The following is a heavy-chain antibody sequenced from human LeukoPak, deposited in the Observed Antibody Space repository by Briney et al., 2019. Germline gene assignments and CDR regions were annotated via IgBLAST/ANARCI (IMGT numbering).Heavy chain of an antibody. CDR1: GFTFSSYA. Sequence: GGSLRLSCAASGFTFSSYAMHWVRQAPGKGLEWVAVISYDGSNKYYADSVKGRFTISRDNSKNTLYLQMNSQRAEDTAVYYCARGGSSSSAGSVAYWGQGTLVTVSS. V-gene: IGHV3-30-3*01. CDR3: ARGGSSSSAGSVAY. J-gene: IGHJ4*02. CDR2: ISYDGSNK. D-gene: IGHD6-6*01.